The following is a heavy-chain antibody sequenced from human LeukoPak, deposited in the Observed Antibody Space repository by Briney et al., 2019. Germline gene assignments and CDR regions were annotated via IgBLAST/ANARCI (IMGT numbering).Heavy chain of an antibody. Sequence: TSETLSLTCAVTGNSISSGYYWGWIRQPPGKGLQWIGSVYHTGSTYYTPSLKSRVTISVDTSKNRFSLKLSSVTAADTAVCYCAGQHDSNGYYFYWGQGALVTVSS. CDR1: GNSISSGYY. J-gene: IGHJ4*02. CDR2: VYHTGST. D-gene: IGHD3-22*01. CDR3: AGQHDSNGYYFY. V-gene: IGHV4-38-2*01.